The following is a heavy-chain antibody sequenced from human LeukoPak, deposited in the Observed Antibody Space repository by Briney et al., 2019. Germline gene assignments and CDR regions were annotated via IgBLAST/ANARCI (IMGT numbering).Heavy chain of an antibody. Sequence: AGGSLRPSCAASGFTFSSNAMTWVCQAPGKGLEWVSAIGGSGGSTYFADSVKGRFTISRDNSKNTLYLQMNSLRAEDTAVYYCAKDQYGGNPQYYFDYWGQGTLVTVSS. V-gene: IGHV3-23*01. CDR1: GFTFSSNA. CDR3: AKDQYGGNPQYYFDY. CDR2: IGGSGGST. D-gene: IGHD4-23*01. J-gene: IGHJ4*02.